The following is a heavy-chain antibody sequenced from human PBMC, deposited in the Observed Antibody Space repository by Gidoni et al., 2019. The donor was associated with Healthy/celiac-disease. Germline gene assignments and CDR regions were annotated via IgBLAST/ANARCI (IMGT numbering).Heavy chain of an antibody. CDR3: ARRAPDGY. V-gene: IGHV3-23*01. J-gene: IGHJ4*02. Sequence: VLLLVSGDGSVQPGGSLGPSCEPSGFTFSSYAMSWVRQAPGKGLEGVSAISGSGGSTYYADSVKGRFTISRDNSKNTLYLQMNSLRAEDTAVYYRARRAPDGYWSQGTLMTVSS. CDR2: ISGSGGST. CDR1: GFTFSSYA.